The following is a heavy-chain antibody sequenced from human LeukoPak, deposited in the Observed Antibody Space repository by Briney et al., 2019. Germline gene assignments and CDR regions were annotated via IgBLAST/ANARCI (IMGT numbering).Heavy chain of an antibody. CDR2: ISSDGRST. Sequence: PGGSLRLSCAASGFTFRNHWMHWVRHTPGKGLVWVSRISSDGRSTTYADSVKGRFTISRDNAKNTLYLQMNNLRAEDTAMYYCARDQRVTGRPDIDYWGQGTVVIVPS. J-gene: IGHJ4*02. CDR1: GFTFRNHW. CDR3: ARDQRVTGRPDIDY. V-gene: IGHV3-74*03. D-gene: IGHD6-6*01.